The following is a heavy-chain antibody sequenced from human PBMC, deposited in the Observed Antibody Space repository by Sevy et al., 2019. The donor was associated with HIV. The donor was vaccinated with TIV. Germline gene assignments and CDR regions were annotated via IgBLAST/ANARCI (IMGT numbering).Heavy chain of an antibody. CDR1: GFTFSSYA. V-gene: IGHV3-23*01. CDR3: AKDRGITMIVVVTDAFDI. Sequence: GGSLRLSCAASGFTFSSYAMSWVRQAPGKGLEWVSAISGSGGSTYYADSVKGRFTISRDNSKNTLYLQMNSLRDEDTAVYYCAKDRGITMIVVVTDAFDIWGQGTMVTVSS. D-gene: IGHD3-22*01. CDR2: ISGSGGST. J-gene: IGHJ3*02.